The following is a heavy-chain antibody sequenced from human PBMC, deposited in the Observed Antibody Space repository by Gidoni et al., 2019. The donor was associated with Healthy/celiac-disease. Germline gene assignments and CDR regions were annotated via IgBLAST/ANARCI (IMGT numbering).Heavy chain of an antibody. Sequence: EVQLVESGGGLVQPGGSLRLSCAASGFTFSSYEMNWVRQAPGKGMEWVSYISSSGSTIYYADSVKGRFTISRDNAKNSLYLQMNSLRAEDTAVYYCASLLDSSGYPIDYWGQGTLVTVSS. CDR1: GFTFSSYE. D-gene: IGHD3-22*01. J-gene: IGHJ4*02. V-gene: IGHV3-48*03. CDR3: ASLLDSSGYPIDY. CDR2: ISSSGSTI.